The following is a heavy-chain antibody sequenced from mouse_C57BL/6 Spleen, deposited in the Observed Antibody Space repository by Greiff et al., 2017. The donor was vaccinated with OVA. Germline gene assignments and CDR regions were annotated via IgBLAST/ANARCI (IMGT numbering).Heavy chain of an antibody. D-gene: IGHD1-1*01. Sequence: EVMLVESGGGLVKPGGSLKLSCAASGFTFSSYTMSWVRQTPEKRLEWVATISGGGGNTYYPDSVKGRFTISRDNAKNTLYLQMSSLRSEDTAVYYCARHYYGSPGWFAYWGQGTLVTVSA. J-gene: IGHJ3*01. CDR3: ARHYYGSPGWFAY. V-gene: IGHV5-9*01. CDR1: GFTFSSYT. CDR2: ISGGGGNT.